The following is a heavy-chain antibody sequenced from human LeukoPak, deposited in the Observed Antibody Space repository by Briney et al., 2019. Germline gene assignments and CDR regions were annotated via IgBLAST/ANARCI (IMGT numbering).Heavy chain of an antibody. V-gene: IGHV3-33*01. D-gene: IGHD2-21*01. CDR1: GFTFSSYG. J-gene: IGHJ4*02. Sequence: GRSLRLSCAASGFTFSSYGMHWVRQAPGKGLEWVAVIWYDGSNKYYADSVKGRFTISRDNSKNTLYLQMNSLRAEDTAVYYCAREHLGKGDFDYWGQGTLVTVSS. CDR3: AREHLGKGDFDY. CDR2: IWYDGSNK.